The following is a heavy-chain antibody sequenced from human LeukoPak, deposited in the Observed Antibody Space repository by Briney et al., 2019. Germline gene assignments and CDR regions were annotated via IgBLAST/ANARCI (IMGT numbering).Heavy chain of an antibody. D-gene: IGHD5-12*01. CDR1: GGSISSSSYY. Sequence: PSETLSLTCTVSGGSISSSSYYWGWIRQPPGKGLEWIGSIYYSGSTYYNPSLKSRVTISVDTSKNQFSLKLSSVTAADTAVYYCARVLDSGYDLGVAFDIWGQGTMVTVSS. V-gene: IGHV4-39*01. J-gene: IGHJ3*02. CDR2: IYYSGST. CDR3: ARVLDSGYDLGVAFDI.